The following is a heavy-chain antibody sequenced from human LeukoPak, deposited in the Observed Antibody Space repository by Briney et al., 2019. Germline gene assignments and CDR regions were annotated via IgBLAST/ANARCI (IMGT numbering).Heavy chain of an antibody. CDR2: IYPDDSDI. Sequence: GESLKISCKGSGYRFTDYWIAWVRQMPGKGLEWMGIIYPDDSDIRYSPSFQGQVTISADKSISTAYLQWSSLKASDTAMYYCARHTSGVRGLTPRVDTWGQGTLVTVSP. J-gene: IGHJ5*02. V-gene: IGHV5-51*01. D-gene: IGHD3-10*01. CDR1: GYRFTDYW. CDR3: ARHTSGVRGLTPRVDT.